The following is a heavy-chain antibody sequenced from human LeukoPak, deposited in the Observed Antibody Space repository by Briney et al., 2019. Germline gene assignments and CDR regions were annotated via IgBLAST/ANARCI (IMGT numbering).Heavy chain of an antibody. CDR3: ARDQYYYDSSGYLFDY. CDR1: GGSISSGSHY. Sequence: SETLSLTCTVSGGSISSGSHYWSWIRQPAGKGLEWIGRIYTSGRTNYNPSLKSRVTISIDMSKKQFSLKLSSVTAADTAVYYCARDQYYYDSSGYLFDYWGQGTLVTVSS. CDR2: IYTSGRT. V-gene: IGHV4-61*02. D-gene: IGHD3-22*01. J-gene: IGHJ4*02.